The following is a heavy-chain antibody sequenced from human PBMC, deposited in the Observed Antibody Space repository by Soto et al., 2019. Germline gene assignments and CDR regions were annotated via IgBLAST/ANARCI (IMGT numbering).Heavy chain of an antibody. V-gene: IGHV5-10-1*01. CDR3: ARIPPTTYGAAWGYYGXDV. CDR2: IDPSDSYT. J-gene: IGHJ6*02. D-gene: IGHD4-17*01. CDR1: GYSFTSYW. Sequence: GESLKISCKGSGYSFTSYWISWVRQMPGKGLEWMGRIDPSDSYTNYSPSFQGHVTISADKSISTAYLQWSSLKASDTAMSYCARIPPTTYGAAWGYYGXDVWGQGTTVTVSS.